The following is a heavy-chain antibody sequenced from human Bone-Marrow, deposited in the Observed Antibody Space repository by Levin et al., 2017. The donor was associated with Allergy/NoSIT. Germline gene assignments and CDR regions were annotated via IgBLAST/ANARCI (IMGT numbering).Heavy chain of an antibody. V-gene: IGHV3-66*01. CDR1: GFTVGNNY. CDR3: ARDRTCSGGTCYGS. D-gene: IGHD2-15*01. J-gene: IGHJ5*02. Sequence: GESLKISCAASGFTVGNNYMKWVRQAPGKGLEWVSLIDSGGSTYYADSVKGRFTISRDNSKNTLHLQMNSLRTEYTAVYYCARDRTCSGGTCYGSWGEGTLVTVSS. CDR2: IDSGGST.